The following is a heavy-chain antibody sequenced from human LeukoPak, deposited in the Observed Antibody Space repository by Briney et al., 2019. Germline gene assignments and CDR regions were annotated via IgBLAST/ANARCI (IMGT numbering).Heavy chain of an antibody. D-gene: IGHD5-24*01. Sequence: GGSLRLSCAASGFNFSYAMSWVRQEPGKGLEWVSSISSSSSYIYYADSVKGRFTISRDNAKNSLYLQMNSLRAEDTAVYYCARSDGLDYSGQGTLVTVSS. V-gene: IGHV3-21*01. J-gene: IGHJ4*02. CDR3: ARSDGLDY. CDR1: GFNFSYA. CDR2: ISSSSSYI.